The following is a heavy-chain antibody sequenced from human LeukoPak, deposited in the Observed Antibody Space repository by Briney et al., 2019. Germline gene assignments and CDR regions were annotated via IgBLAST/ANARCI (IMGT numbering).Heavy chain of an antibody. Sequence: GGSLRLSCAASGFTFSSYEMNWVRQAPGKGLEWVSYISSSGSTIYYAGSVKGRFTISRDNAKNSLYLQMNSLRAEDTAVYYCARGPFRGSYSIDYWGQGTLVTVSS. D-gene: IGHD1-26*01. CDR1: GFTFSSYE. CDR3: ARGPFRGSYSIDY. J-gene: IGHJ4*02. V-gene: IGHV3-48*03. CDR2: ISSSGSTI.